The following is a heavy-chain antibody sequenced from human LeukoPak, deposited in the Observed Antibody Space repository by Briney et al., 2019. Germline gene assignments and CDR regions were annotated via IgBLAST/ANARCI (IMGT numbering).Heavy chain of an antibody. Sequence: GGSLRLSCAASGFTVSSNYMNWVRQPPGKGLEWVSVIYSGGSTYYADSVKGRFTISRDNSKNTLYLQMNSLRAEDTAVYYCATGGDNDILTGYYTSFDYWGQGTLVTVSS. D-gene: IGHD3-9*01. CDR2: IYSGGST. CDR1: GFTVSSNY. J-gene: IGHJ4*02. V-gene: IGHV3-53*01. CDR3: ATGGDNDILTGYYTSFDY.